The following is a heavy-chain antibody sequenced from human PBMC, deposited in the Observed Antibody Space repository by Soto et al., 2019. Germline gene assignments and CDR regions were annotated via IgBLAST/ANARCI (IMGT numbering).Heavy chain of an antibody. CDR2: IIPIFGTA. J-gene: IGHJ5*02. CDR3: ARDIVVVTAIRLYNWFDP. Sequence: ASVKVSCKASGGTFSSYAISWVRQAPGQGLEWMGGIIPIFGTANYAQKFQGRVTITADESTSTAYMELSSLRSEDTAVYYCARDIVVVTAIRLYNWFDPWGQGTLVTVSS. CDR1: GGTFSSYA. D-gene: IGHD2-21*02. V-gene: IGHV1-69*13.